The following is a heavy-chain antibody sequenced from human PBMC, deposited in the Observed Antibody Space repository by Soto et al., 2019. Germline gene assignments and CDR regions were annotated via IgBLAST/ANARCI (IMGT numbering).Heavy chain of an antibody. V-gene: IGHV3-9*01. CDR2: ISWNSGSI. J-gene: IGHJ5*01. Sequence: ELQLVESGGGLVQPGRSLRLSCVASGFSFDDYAMHWVRRVPGKGLEWVSGISWNSGSIAYGDSVRGRFTISRDNGKKSLNLQMNSLRAEDTAFYYCAKDTRPSLYTSSWFDSWGRGSLVTVSS. CDR3: AKDTRPSLYTSSWFDS. CDR1: GFSFDDYA. D-gene: IGHD6-13*01.